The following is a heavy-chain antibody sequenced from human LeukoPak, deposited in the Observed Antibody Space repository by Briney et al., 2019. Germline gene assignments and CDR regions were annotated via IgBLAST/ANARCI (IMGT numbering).Heavy chain of an antibody. D-gene: IGHD5-12*01. CDR2: IYHTGST. Sequence: PSETLSLTCTVSGGSISNYYWSWIRQPLGKGLEWIGYIYHTGSTSYNPSLKSRVVMSVETSQNQFSLKVRSVTAADTAVYYCAREDSGYDYSPFYYWGQGILVTVSS. J-gene: IGHJ4*02. V-gene: IGHV4-59*01. CDR1: GGSISNYY. CDR3: AREDSGYDYSPFYY.